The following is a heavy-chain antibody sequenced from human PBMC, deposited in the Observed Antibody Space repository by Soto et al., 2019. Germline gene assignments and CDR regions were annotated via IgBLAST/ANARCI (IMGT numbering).Heavy chain of an antibody. CDR3: ARPRNYYYGLGV. CDR1: GGPTSSGSCY. D-gene: IGHD6-6*01. V-gene: IGHV4-61*01. Sequence: PSENLSLPCIVSGGPTSSGSCYWSWHRQPPGKGLEWIGYIYYSGSTNYNPSLKSRVTISVDTSKNQFSLKLSSVTAADTAVYYCARPRNYYYGLGVCGQGT. J-gene: IGHJ6*02. CDR2: IYYSGST.